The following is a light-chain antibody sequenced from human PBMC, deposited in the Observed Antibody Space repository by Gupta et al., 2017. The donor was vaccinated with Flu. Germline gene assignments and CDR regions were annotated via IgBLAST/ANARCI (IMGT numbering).Light chain of an antibody. Sequence: GGRVTITCRASPSISSWLAWYQQKPGKGPKLLIYFASTLQDGVSSRFSGSGSGTEFTLTISRLQPDDAATYYCHQYSSYPITFGQGTRLEIK. CDR2: FAS. J-gene: IGKJ5*01. CDR3: HQYSSYPIT. CDR1: PSISSW. V-gene: IGKV1-5*03.